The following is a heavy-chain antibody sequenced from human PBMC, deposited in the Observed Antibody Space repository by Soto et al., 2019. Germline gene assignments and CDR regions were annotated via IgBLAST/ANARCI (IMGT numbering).Heavy chain of an antibody. CDR3: ARDRAPFCGGDCGLVDV. V-gene: IGHV3-21*01. D-gene: IGHD2-21*02. Sequence: GGSLRLSCAASGFNFNNFGMNWFHQAPGKGLEWVSSIRTSSTYIYYAESVKGRFTISRDNAKKSLYLEMNRLGVEDTAVYYCARDRAPFCGGDCGLVDVWGQGTSVTVSS. CDR1: GFNFNNFG. CDR2: IRTSSTYI. J-gene: IGHJ6*02.